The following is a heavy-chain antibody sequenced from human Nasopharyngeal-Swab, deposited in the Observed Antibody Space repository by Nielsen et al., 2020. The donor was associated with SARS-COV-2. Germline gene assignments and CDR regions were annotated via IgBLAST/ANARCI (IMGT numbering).Heavy chain of an antibody. CDR2: IRYDGSNK. Sequence: GGHLRLACAASGFTCSSYGMHWVRQAPGKGLEWVAFIRYDGSNKYYADSVKGRFTISRDNSKNTLYLQMNSLRAEDTAVYYCAKDSGLLWFGISDYWGQGTLVTVSS. CDR3: AKDSGLLWFGISDY. J-gene: IGHJ4*02. V-gene: IGHV3-30*02. D-gene: IGHD3-10*01. CDR1: GFTCSSYG.